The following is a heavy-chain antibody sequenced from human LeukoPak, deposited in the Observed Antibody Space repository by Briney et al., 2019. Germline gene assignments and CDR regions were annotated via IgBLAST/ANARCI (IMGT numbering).Heavy chain of an antibody. CDR1: GYTFTSYA. D-gene: IGHD3-22*01. Sequence: ASVKVSCKASGYTFTSYAMHWVRQAPGQRLEWMGWINAGNGNTKYSQKFQGRVTMAEDTSTDTAYMELSSLRSEDTAVYYCATEVDSSGYYYGNAFDIWGQGTMVTVSS. CDR2: INAGNGNT. V-gene: IGHV1-3*01. CDR3: ATEVDSSGYYYGNAFDI. J-gene: IGHJ3*02.